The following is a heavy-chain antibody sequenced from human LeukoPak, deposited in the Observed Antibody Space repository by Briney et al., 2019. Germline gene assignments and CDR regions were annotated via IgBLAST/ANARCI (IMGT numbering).Heavy chain of an antibody. J-gene: IGHJ6*03. CDR3: ARTLYGYDTFYYYYYYMDV. Sequence: SETLSLTCTVSGGSISSCYWSWIRQPPGNELEWIGYIYYSGSTNYNPSLKSRVTMSVDTSKNQFSLKLSSVTAADTAVYYCARTLYGYDTFYYYYYYMDVWGKGTTVTVSS. V-gene: IGHV4-59*12. CDR2: IYYSGST. D-gene: IGHD5-12*01. CDR1: GGSISSCY.